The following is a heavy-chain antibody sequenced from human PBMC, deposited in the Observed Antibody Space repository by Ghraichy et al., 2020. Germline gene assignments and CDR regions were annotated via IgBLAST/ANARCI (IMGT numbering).Heavy chain of an antibody. Sequence: SETLSLTCTVSGGSISSSSYYWGWIRQPPGKGLEWIGSIYYSGSTYYNPSLKSRVTISVDTSKNQFSLKLSSVTAADTAMYYCVVVLWTNAYDYWGQGTLVTVSS. V-gene: IGHV4-39*01. D-gene: IGHD1/OR15-1a*01. CDR1: GGSISSSSYY. CDR2: IYYSGST. CDR3: VVVLWTNAYDY. J-gene: IGHJ4*02.